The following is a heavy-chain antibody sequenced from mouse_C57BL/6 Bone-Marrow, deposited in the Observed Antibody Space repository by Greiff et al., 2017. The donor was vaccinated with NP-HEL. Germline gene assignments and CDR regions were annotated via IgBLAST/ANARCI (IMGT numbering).Heavy chain of an antibody. V-gene: IGHV5-4*01. CDR3: ARDGATVVATRYFDV. CDR1: GFTFSSYA. J-gene: IGHJ1*03. CDR2: ISDGGSYT. Sequence: DVHLVESGGGLVKPGGSLKLSCAASGFTFSSYAMSWVRQTPEKRLEWVATISDGGSYTYYPDNVKGRFTISRDNAKNNLYLQMSHLKSEDTAMYYCARDGATVVATRYFDVWGTGTTVTVSS. D-gene: IGHD1-1*01.